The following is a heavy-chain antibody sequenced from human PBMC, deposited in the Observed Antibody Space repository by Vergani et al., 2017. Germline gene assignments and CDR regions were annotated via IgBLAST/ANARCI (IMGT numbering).Heavy chain of an antibody. CDR2: ISWNSGAV. V-gene: IGHV3-9*01. D-gene: IGHD6-19*01. CDR1: GITFWKFG. J-gene: IGHJ6*02. CDR3: ARDRGAVATGPFDYYGMDV. Sequence: EVDLVESGGGLAQPGGSLRLSCEASGITFWKFGMHWVRQGPGKGLEWVSGISWNSGAVDYADSVKGRFTISRDNAKNSLYLQMNSLRAEDTAVYYCARDRGAVATGPFDYYGMDVWGQGTTVTVSS.